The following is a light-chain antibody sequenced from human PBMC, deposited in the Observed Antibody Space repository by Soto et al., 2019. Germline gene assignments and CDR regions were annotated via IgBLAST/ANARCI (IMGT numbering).Light chain of an antibody. Sequence: EVVLTQSPGTLSLSPGERATLSCRASQSVGDNLAWYQQKPGQAPRILMYAASARAAGVPARISGRGSGTEFTLTISGLQSEDFAVYYCQQYNDWPRTFGQGTKVDIK. CDR1: QSVGDN. V-gene: IGKV3-15*01. CDR3: QQYNDWPRT. J-gene: IGKJ1*01. CDR2: AAS.